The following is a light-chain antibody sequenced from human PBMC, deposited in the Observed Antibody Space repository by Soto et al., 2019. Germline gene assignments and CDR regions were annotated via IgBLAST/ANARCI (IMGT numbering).Light chain of an antibody. CDR2: GAS. CDR3: QQYNNWPPWT. Sequence: EIVMTQSPATLSVSPGERATLSCRASQSVSSNLAWYQQKPGQAPRLVIYGASTRATGIPASFSGSGSGTEFTLTISSLQSEYFAVYYCQQYNNWPPWTVGQGTKVEIK. V-gene: IGKV3-15*01. J-gene: IGKJ1*01. CDR1: QSVSSN.